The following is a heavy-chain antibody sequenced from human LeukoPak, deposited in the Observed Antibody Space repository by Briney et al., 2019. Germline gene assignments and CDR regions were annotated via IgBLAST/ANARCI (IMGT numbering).Heavy chain of an antibody. J-gene: IGHJ3*02. CDR1: GYTFTSYA. CDR2: INTNTGNP. D-gene: IGHD2-21*02. V-gene: IGHV7-4-1*02. Sequence: GASVKVSCKASGYTFTSYAMNWVRQAPGQGLEWMGWINTNTGNPTYAQGFTGRFVFSLDTSVSTAYLQISSLKAEDTAVYYCAREGYCGGDCYYDAFDIWGQGTMVTVSS. CDR3: AREGYCGGDCYYDAFDI.